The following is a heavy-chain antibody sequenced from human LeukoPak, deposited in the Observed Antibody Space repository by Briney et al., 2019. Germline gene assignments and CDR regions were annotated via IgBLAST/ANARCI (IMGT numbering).Heavy chain of an antibody. CDR1: GGSISSYY. V-gene: IGHV4-34*01. CDR3: ARRRIVVVPAAVLGRWVYMDV. CDR2: INHSGST. J-gene: IGHJ6*03. Sequence: KPSETLSLTCTVSGGSISSYYWSWIRQPPGKGLEWIGEINHSGSTNYNPSLKSRVTISVDTSKNQFSLKLSSVTAADTAVYYCARRRIVVVPAAVLGRWVYMDVWGKGTTVTISS. D-gene: IGHD2-2*01.